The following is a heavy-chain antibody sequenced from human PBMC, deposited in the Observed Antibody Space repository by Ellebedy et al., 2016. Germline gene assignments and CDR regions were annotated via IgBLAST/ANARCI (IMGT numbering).Heavy chain of an antibody. CDR3: ARGLNKQQLVGYFDY. Sequence: SETLSLTXAVYGGSFSGYYWSWIRQPPGKGLEWIGEINHSGSTNYNPSLKSRVTISVDTSKNQFSLKLSSVTAADTAVYYCARGLNKQQLVGYFDYWGQGTLVTVSS. CDR2: INHSGST. CDR1: GGSFSGYY. J-gene: IGHJ4*02. D-gene: IGHD6-13*01. V-gene: IGHV4-34*01.